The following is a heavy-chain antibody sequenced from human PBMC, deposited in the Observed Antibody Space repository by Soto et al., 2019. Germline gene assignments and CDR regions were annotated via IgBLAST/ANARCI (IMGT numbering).Heavy chain of an antibody. CDR2: INHSGST. CDR3: VRMYSSSWYAGGGWFDP. Sequence: SETLSLTCAVYGGSFSGYYWSWIRQPPGKGLEWIGEINHSGSTNYNPSLKSRVTISVDTSKNQFSLKLSSVTAADTAVYYCVRMYSSSWYAGGGWFDPWGQGTLVTVS. V-gene: IGHV4-34*01. D-gene: IGHD6-13*01. J-gene: IGHJ5*02. CDR1: GGSFSGYY.